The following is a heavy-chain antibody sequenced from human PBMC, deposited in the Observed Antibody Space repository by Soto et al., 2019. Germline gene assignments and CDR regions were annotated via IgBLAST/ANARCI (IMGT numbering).Heavy chain of an antibody. CDR1: GDSFSGYY. D-gene: IGHD5-12*01. V-gene: IGHV4-34*01. J-gene: IGHJ4*02. CDR2: INHSGST. CDR3: AGNIVAMISSFDY. Sequence: PSETLSLTCAVSGDSFSGYYWSWIRQPPGKGLEWIGEINHSGSTNYNPSLKSRVTMSVDTSKNQFSLKLSSVTAADTAMYYCAGNIVAMISSFDYWGQGTLVTVSS.